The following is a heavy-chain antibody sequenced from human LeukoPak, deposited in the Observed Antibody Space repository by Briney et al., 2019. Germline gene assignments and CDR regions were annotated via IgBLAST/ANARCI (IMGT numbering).Heavy chain of an antibody. Sequence: GGSLRLTCAASGFTFSSYWMHWVRQAPGKGLVWVSRINSDGSSTSYADSVKGRFTISRDNAKNTLYLRMNSLRAEDTAVFYCARGPYDFWSGYKGTAYFDYWGQGTLVTVSS. V-gene: IGHV3-74*01. CDR2: INSDGSST. D-gene: IGHD3-3*01. CDR3: ARGPYDFWSGYKGTAYFDY. CDR1: GFTFSSYW. J-gene: IGHJ4*02.